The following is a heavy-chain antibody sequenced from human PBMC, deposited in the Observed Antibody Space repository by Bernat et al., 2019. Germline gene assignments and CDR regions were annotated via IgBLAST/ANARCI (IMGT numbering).Heavy chain of an antibody. CDR3: ARRMGGTSSWYQGNFDY. J-gene: IGHJ4*02. CDR1: GFSLTTSGMC. CDR2: IDWDDDK. V-gene: IGHV2-70*01. D-gene: IGHD6-13*01. Sequence: QVTLRESGPALVKPTQTLTLTCSFSGFSLTTSGMCVSWIRQPPGKALEWLALIDWDDDKYYSASLKTRLTISKDTSKNQVVLTMTNMDPVDTATYYCARRMGGTSSWYQGNFDYWGQGTPVTVSS.